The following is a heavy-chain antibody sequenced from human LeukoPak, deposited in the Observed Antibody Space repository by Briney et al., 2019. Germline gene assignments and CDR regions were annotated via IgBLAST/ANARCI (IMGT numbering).Heavy chain of an antibody. Sequence: SETLSLTCAVYGGSFRGYYWSWIREPPGKGLEWSGDINQSGSTNYNPSLKSRVTISVDTSKNQFSLKLSSVTAADTAVYYCARGPVGSPVGYWGQGTLVTVSS. CDR1: GGSFRGYY. CDR3: ARGPVGSPVGY. V-gene: IGHV4-34*01. CDR2: INQSGST. J-gene: IGHJ4*02. D-gene: IGHD1-26*01.